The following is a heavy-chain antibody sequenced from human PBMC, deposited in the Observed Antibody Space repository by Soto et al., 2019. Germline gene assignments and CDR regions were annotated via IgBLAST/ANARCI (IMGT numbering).Heavy chain of an antibody. V-gene: IGHV4-34*01. CDR2: INHSGST. Sequence: SETLSLTCAVYGGSFSGYYWSWIRQPPGKGPEWIGEINHSGSTNYNPSLKSRVTISVDTSKNQFSLKLSSVTAADTAVYYCAGDIVATNHNWFDPWGQGTLVTVSS. CDR3: AGDIVATNHNWFDP. CDR1: GGSFSGYY. D-gene: IGHD5-12*01. J-gene: IGHJ5*02.